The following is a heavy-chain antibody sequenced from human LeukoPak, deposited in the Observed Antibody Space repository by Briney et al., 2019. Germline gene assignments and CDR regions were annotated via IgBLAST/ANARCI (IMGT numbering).Heavy chain of an antibody. CDR2: IYYSGST. CDR3: ARDLGGDLFDY. D-gene: IGHD2-21*02. CDR1: GGSISSYY. Sequence: PSETLSLTCTVSGGSISSYYWSWIRQPPGKGLEWIGYIYYSGSTNYNPSLKSRVTISVDTSKNQLSLKLSSVTAADTAVYYCARDLGGDLFDYWGQGTLVTVSS. V-gene: IGHV4-59*01. J-gene: IGHJ4*02.